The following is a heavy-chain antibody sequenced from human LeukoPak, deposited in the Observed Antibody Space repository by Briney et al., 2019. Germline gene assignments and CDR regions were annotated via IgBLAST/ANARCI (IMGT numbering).Heavy chain of an antibody. CDR3: ARDDILTGYYRVDY. CDR1: GYSISSGYY. CDR2: IYYSGST. J-gene: IGHJ4*02. Sequence: SETLSLTCTVSGYSISSGYYWGWIRQPPGKGLEWIGSIYYSGSTYYNPSLKSRVTISVDTSKNQFSLKLSSVTAADTAVYYCARDDILTGYYRVDYWGQGTLVTVSS. V-gene: IGHV4-38-2*02. D-gene: IGHD3-9*01.